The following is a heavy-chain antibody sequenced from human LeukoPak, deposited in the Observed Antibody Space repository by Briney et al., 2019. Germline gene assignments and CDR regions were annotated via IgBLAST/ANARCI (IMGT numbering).Heavy chain of an antibody. Sequence: ASVKVSCKASGYTFTSYGISWVRQAPGQGLEWMGWISAYNGNTNYAQKLQGRVTMTTDTSTSTAYMELRSLRSDDTAVYYCAILHDTGYCSGGSCLDAFDIWGQGTMVTVSS. J-gene: IGHJ3*02. CDR3: AILHDTGYCSGGSCLDAFDI. CDR2: ISAYNGNT. D-gene: IGHD2-15*01. CDR1: GYTFTSYG. V-gene: IGHV1-18*01.